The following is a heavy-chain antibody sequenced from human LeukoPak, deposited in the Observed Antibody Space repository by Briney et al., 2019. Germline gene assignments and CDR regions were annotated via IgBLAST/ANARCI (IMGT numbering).Heavy chain of an antibody. J-gene: IGHJ6*02. Sequence: SETLSLTCAVSGGSISSGGYSWSWIRQPPGKGLEWIGYIYHSGSTYYNPSLKSRVTISVDTSKNQFSLKLSSVTAADTAVYYCARHGKIGSSPLFYYYYYGMDVWGQGTTVTVSS. CDR1: GGSISSGGYS. D-gene: IGHD1-26*01. CDR2: IYHSGST. CDR3: ARHGKIGSSPLFYYYYYGMDV. V-gene: IGHV4-30-2*01.